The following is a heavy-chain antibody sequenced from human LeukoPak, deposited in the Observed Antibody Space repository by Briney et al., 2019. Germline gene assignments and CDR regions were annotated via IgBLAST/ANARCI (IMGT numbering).Heavy chain of an antibody. J-gene: IGHJ6*03. V-gene: IGHV1-18*01. CDR1: GYTFTSYG. D-gene: IGHD2-15*01. CDR2: ISAYNGQT. Sequence: ASVKVSCKASGYTFTSYGISWVRQAPGQGLEWVGWISAYNGQTNYAQKLQGRVTMTTDTSTSTAHMELRSLRSDDTAVYYCARWKCSGGTCYSSYMDVWGKGTTVTVSS. CDR3: ARWKCSGGTCYSSYMDV.